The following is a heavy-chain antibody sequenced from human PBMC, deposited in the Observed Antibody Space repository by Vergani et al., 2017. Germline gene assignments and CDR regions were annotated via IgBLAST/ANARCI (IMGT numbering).Heavy chain of an antibody. Sequence: QVQLQESGPGLVKPSQTLSLTCTVSGGSISSGGYYWSWIRQHPGKGLEWIGYIYYSGSTYYNPSLKSRVTISVDTSKNQFSLKLSSVTAAETAVYYCATTGDSVFGDDAFDIWGQGTMVTVSS. J-gene: IGHJ3*02. V-gene: IGHV4-31*03. CDR3: ATTGDSVFGDDAFDI. D-gene: IGHD7-27*01. CDR1: GGSISSGGYY. CDR2: IYYSGST.